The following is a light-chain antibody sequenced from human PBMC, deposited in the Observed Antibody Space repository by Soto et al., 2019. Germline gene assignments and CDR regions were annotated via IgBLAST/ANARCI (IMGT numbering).Light chain of an antibody. V-gene: IGLV2-14*01. CDR2: EVT. CDR3: SSYTSSSLYV. J-gene: IGLJ1*01. CDR1: SSDIGGHHF. Sequence: QSVLAQPASVSGSPEQSITISCTGTSSDIGGHHFVSWYQQQSGKAPKLVIYEVTDRPSGVSDRFSGSKSGNTASLTISGLQPEDEADYYCSSYTSSSLYVFGTGTKVTVL.